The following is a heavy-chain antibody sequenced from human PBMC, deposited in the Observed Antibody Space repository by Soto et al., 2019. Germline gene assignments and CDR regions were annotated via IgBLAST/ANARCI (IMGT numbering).Heavy chain of an antibody. D-gene: IGHD2-8*01. Sequence: ASVKVSCKASGGTFSSYAISWVRQAPGQGLEWMGGIIPIFGTANYAQKFQGRVTITADESTSTAYMELSSLRSEDTAVYYCARLVGYCTNGVCLDYWGQGTLVTVSS. J-gene: IGHJ4*02. CDR3: ARLVGYCTNGVCLDY. V-gene: IGHV1-69*13. CDR2: IIPIFGTA. CDR1: GGTFSSYA.